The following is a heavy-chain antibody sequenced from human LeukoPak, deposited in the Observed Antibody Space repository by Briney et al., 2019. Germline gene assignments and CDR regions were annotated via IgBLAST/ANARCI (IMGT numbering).Heavy chain of an antibody. CDR1: GGSFSGYY. CDR3: ARGLNRLPPGGY. J-gene: IGHJ4*02. D-gene: IGHD3-16*02. CDR2: INHSGST. V-gene: IGHV4-34*01. Sequence: SETLSLTCAAYGGSFSGYYWGWIRQPPGKGLEWIGDINHSGSTNYNPSLKGRVTISADTSKSQFSLNLRSVTAADTAVYFCARGLNRLPPGGYWGQGTLVTVSS.